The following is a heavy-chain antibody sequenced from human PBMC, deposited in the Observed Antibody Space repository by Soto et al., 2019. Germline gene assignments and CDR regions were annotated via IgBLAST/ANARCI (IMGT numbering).Heavy chain of an antibody. Sequence: PGGSLRLACPASAFSFSIYAMSWVRHAPGKGLEWVSAISGSGGRTYYADSVKGRFTISRDKSKNTLYLQMNSLRAEDTAVYYCAKCTDLYYYGSGLDVWGQGTTVTVSS. J-gene: IGHJ6*02. V-gene: IGHV3-23*01. CDR1: AFSFSIYA. CDR2: ISGSGGRT. CDR3: AKCTDLYYYGSGLDV. D-gene: IGHD3-10*01.